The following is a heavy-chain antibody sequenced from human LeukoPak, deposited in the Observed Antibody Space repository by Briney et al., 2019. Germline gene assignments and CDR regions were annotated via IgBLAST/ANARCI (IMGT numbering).Heavy chain of an antibody. Sequence: SVKVSCKASGYTLTGYYIHWVRQAPGQGLEWMGRIIPILGIANYAQKFQGRVTTTADKSTSTAYMELSSLRSEDTAVYYCARQVYYYDSSGYSDDYWGQGTLVTVSS. CDR2: IIPILGIA. J-gene: IGHJ4*02. V-gene: IGHV1-69*02. CDR3: ARQVYYYDSSGYSDDY. D-gene: IGHD3-22*01. CDR1: GYTLTGYY.